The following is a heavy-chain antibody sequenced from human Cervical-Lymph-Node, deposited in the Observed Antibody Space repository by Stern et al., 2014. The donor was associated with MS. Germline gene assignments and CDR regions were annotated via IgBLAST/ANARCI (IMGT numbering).Heavy chain of an antibody. CDR3: ARGLRGDWNYDAFDY. CDR1: GYIFTGQY. CDR2: INPNSGGT. V-gene: IGHV1-2*06. J-gene: IGHJ4*02. Sequence: QVQLVQSGAEVKKPGASVKVSCKASGYIFTGQYMHWVRQAPGQGLEWMGRINPNSGGTSYAQKFQGRVTMTRDTSINTASMELSRLTSDDTAMYYCARGLRGDWNYDAFDYWGQGTLVTVSS. D-gene: IGHD1-7*01.